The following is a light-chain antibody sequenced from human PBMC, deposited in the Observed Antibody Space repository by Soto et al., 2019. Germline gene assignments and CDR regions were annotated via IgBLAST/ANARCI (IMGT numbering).Light chain of an antibody. CDR2: DVS. CDR1: SSDVGGYNH. Sequence: QSALTQPPSASGSLGQSVTISCTGTSSDVGGYNHVSWYQQHPGKAPKLLIYDVSHRPSGVPDRFSGSKSGNTASLTVSGLQADDEVDYYCSSYAGSNNLIFGTGTKLTVL. V-gene: IGLV2-8*01. CDR3: SSYAGSNNLI. J-gene: IGLJ1*01.